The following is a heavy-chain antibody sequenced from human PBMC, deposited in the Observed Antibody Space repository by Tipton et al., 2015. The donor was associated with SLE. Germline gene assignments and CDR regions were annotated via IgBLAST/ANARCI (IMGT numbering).Heavy chain of an antibody. CDR3: ASGSGSYYSGDY. V-gene: IGHV4-39*01. Sequence: LRLSCTVSGGSISSSSYYWGWIRQPPGKGLEWIGSIYYSGSTYYNPSLKSRVTISVDTSKNQFSLKLSSVTAADTAVYYCASGSGSYYSGDYWGQGTLVTVSS. CDR1: GGSISSSSYY. D-gene: IGHD3-10*01. J-gene: IGHJ4*02. CDR2: IYYSGST.